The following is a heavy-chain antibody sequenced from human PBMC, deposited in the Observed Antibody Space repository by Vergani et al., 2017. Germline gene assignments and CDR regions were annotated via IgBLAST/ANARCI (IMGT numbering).Heavy chain of an antibody. CDR1: GDSISSGVYY. J-gene: IGHJ4*02. CDR2: IYSTGST. D-gene: IGHD3-22*01. V-gene: IGHV4-31*03. CDR3: ARMGGYDEGDAFRIGYFDS. Sequence: QVQLQESGPGLVKPSQTLSLTCSVSGDSISSGVYYWNWIRQHPGKGLEWIGYIYSTGSTHHNPSLRRRINMSVDTSNNQFSLKLNSVTAADTAMYYCARMGGYDEGDAFRIGYFDSWGPGILVTVSS.